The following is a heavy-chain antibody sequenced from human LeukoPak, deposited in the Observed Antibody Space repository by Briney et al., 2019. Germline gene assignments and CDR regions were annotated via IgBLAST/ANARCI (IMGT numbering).Heavy chain of an antibody. D-gene: IGHD2-15*01. CDR3: ARDHGRFVAANYYYYGMDV. J-gene: IGHJ6*02. Sequence: GGSLRLSCAASGFTFSSYSMNWVRQAPGKGLEWVAVIWYDGSNKYYADSVKGRFTISRDNSKNTLYLQMNSLRAEDTAVYYCARDHGRFVAANYYYYGMDVWGQGTTVTVSS. V-gene: IGHV3-33*08. CDR2: IWYDGSNK. CDR1: GFTFSSYS.